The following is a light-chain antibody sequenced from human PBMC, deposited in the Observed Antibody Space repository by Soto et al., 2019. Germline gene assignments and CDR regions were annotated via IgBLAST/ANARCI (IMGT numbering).Light chain of an antibody. CDR1: TRDFGFYNY. CDR3: SSYTSSTDYV. CDR2: EVT. Sequence: QSARNQPASVSGSPGQAINISCTGTTRDFGFYNYVSWYQHHPGKAPKLLIYEVTNRHSGVSNRFSGSKSGNTASLTISGLQAEDEADYYCSSYTSSTDYVFGTGTKVTVL. V-gene: IGLV2-14*01. J-gene: IGLJ1*01.